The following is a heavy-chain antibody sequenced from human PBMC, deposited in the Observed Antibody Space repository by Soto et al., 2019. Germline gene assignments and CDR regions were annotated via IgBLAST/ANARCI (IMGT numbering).Heavy chain of an antibody. D-gene: IGHD3-16*01. Sequence: QVQLQQWGAGLLKPSETLSLTCAVYGGSFSGYYWSWIRQPPGKGLEWIGEINHSGSNNYNPSLKSRVLISVDTSKNQFLRKLGSVTAAVTAVYYCARDRIMIMFGGVYFYYDMDVWGQGTTVTVSS. J-gene: IGHJ6*02. CDR2: INHSGSN. CDR1: GGSFSGYY. V-gene: IGHV4-34*01. CDR3: ARDRIMIMFGGVYFYYDMDV.